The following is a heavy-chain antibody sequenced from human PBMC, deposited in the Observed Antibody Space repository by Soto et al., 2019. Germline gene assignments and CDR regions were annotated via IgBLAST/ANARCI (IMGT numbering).Heavy chain of an antibody. CDR3: ARPTPRDGFRSWNDY. CDR1: GFTFSSYA. J-gene: IGHJ4*02. D-gene: IGHD1-1*01. CDR2: ISYDGSNK. V-gene: IGHV3-30-3*01. Sequence: PGGSLRLSCAASGFTFSSYAMHWVRQAPGKGLEWVAVISYDGSNKYYADSVKGRFTISRDNSKNTLYLQMNSLRAEDTAVYYCARPTPRDGFRSWNDYWGQGTLVTVSS.